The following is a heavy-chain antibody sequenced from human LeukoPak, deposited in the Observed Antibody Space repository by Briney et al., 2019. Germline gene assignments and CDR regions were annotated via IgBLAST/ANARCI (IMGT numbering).Heavy chain of an antibody. CDR1: GYTFTGFY. Sequence: ASVKVSCKASGYTFTGFYMHWVRQAPGQGLEWMGWIRSNTGGTHYSRNFQGRVTMTRDRSINTAYMELSRLRSDDTAVYYCETDGETRQFDSWGHGTLVTVSS. D-gene: IGHD3-10*01. J-gene: IGHJ4*01. V-gene: IGHV1-2*02. CDR3: ETDGETRQFDS. CDR2: IRSNTGGT.